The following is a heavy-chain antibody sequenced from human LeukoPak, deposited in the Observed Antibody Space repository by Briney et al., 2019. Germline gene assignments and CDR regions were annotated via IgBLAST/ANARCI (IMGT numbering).Heavy chain of an antibody. V-gene: IGHV1-18*01. CDR3: ARVMDYYDSHWFDP. D-gene: IGHD3-22*01. CDR1: GYTFTSYG. CDR2: ISAYNGNT. J-gene: IGHJ5*02. Sequence: GASVKVSCKASGYTFTSYGISWARQAPGQGLEWMGWISAYNGNTNYAQKLQGRVTMTTDTSTSTAYMELRSLRSDDTAVYYCARVMDYYDSHWFDPWGQGTLVTVSS.